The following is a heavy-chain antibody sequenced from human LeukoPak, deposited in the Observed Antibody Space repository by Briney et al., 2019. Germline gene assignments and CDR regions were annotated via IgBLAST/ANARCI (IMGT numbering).Heavy chain of an antibody. V-gene: IGHV4-34*01. CDR3: AREGDYNDSSGSYFDY. Sequence: SETLSLTCAVYGGSFSGYYWSWIRQPPGKGLEWIGEINHTGSTNYNPSLKSRVTISVDTSKNQFSLKLSSVTAADTAVYYCAREGDYNDSSGSYFDYWGQGTLVTVSS. D-gene: IGHD3-22*01. CDR2: INHTGST. J-gene: IGHJ4*02. CDR1: GGSFSGYY.